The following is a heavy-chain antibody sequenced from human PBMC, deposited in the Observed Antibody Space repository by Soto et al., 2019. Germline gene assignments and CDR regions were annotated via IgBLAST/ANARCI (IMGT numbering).Heavy chain of an antibody. D-gene: IGHD6-13*01. Sequence: EVQLVESGGGLVKPGGSLRLSCTASAFTFNTYSMNWVRQAPGKGLEWVASISSSSRYIYYTDSVKGRFTVSRDNAKNALSLQTNSLRAEDTAVYYCARDLAAGPGNVDSWGQGTLVTVSS. CDR2: ISSSSRYI. CDR1: AFTFNTYS. V-gene: IGHV3-21*06. J-gene: IGHJ4*02. CDR3: ARDLAAGPGNVDS.